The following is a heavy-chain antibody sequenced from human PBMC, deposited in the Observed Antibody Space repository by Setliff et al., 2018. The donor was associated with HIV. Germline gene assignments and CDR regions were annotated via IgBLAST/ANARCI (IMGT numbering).Heavy chain of an antibody. D-gene: IGHD3-10*01. V-gene: IGHV4-38-2*02. Sequence: PSETLSLTCTVSGYSISSGYYWGWIRQPPGKGLEWIGSIYHSGSTYYNPSLKSRVTISVDTSKNQFSLKVRSLTAADTGLYYCARVKSIKTTLVRLWPRFDLWGQGTQVTVSS. CDR2: IYHSGST. CDR1: GYSISSGYY. J-gene: IGHJ5*02. CDR3: ARVKSIKTTLVRLWPRFDL.